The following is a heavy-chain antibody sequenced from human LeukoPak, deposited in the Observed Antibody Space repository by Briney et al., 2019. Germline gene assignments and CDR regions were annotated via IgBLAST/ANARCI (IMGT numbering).Heavy chain of an antibody. CDR3: ARKYSYGHRYYYYYMDV. CDR2: IYYSGST. J-gene: IGHJ6*03. Sequence: PSETLSLTCTVSGGSISSYYWSWIRQPPGKGLEWIGYIYYSGSTNYNPSLKSRVTISVDTSKNQFSLKLSSVTAADTAVYYCARKYSYGHRYYYYYMDVWGKGTTVTVSS. D-gene: IGHD5-18*01. CDR1: GGSISSYY. V-gene: IGHV4-59*01.